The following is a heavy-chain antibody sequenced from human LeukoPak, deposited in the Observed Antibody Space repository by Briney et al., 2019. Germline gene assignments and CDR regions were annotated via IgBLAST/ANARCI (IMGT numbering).Heavy chain of an antibody. D-gene: IGHD3-22*01. J-gene: IGHJ4*02. V-gene: IGHV3-23*01. Sequence: GGSLRLSCAASGFTFTSYAMSWVRQAPGKGLEWDSTISGRGGSTYYADSVKGRFSISRDTSKNTLYLQMNSLSAEDTAVYYCAKGHYDDSSGQYFDYWGQGTPVTVSS. CDR2: ISGRGGST. CDR1: GFTFTSYA. CDR3: AKGHYDDSSGQYFDY.